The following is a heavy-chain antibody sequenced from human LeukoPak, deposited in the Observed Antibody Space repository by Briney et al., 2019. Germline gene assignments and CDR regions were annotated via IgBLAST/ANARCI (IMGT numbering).Heavy chain of an antibody. CDR2: ISSSSSYI. CDR3: AGDHLGAPKGYYYMDV. V-gene: IGHV3-21*01. CDR1: GFTFSSYS. D-gene: IGHD1-26*01. J-gene: IGHJ6*03. Sequence: PGGSLRLSCAASGFTFSSYSMNWVRQAPGKGLEWVSSISSSSSYIYYADSVKGRFTISRDNAKNSLYLQMNSLRAEDTAVYYCAGDHLGAPKGYYYMDVWGKGTTVTISS.